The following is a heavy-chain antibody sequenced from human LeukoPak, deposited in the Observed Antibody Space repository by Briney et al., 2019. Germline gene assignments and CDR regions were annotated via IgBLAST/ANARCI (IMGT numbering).Heavy chain of an antibody. CDR2: ISGSGTNI. CDR1: GFTYSSFE. J-gene: IGHJ4*02. D-gene: IGHD3-9*01. V-gene: IGHV3-48*03. Sequence: GGSLRLSCAASGFTYSSFEMHWVRQAPGKGLEWVSYISGSGTNIYYADSVKGRFTISRDNAKNSLSLQMNSLRADDTAVYYCAIDTGILTGTFDYWGQGTLVTVSS. CDR3: AIDTGILTGTFDY.